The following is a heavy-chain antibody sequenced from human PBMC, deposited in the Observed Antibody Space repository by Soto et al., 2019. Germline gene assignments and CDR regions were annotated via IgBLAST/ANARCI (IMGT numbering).Heavy chain of an antibody. CDR2: IWYDGSNR. D-gene: IGHD4-17*01. V-gene: IGHV3-33*01. Sequence: LSLSCAASGFTFSNYGMHWVRQAPGKGLEWVAVIWYDGSNRYYGDSVKGRFTISRDYSNNTLFLQMNSLRAEDTALYYCVRDSDYGSNSGWLDPWGQGTLVTVSS. CDR1: GFTFSNYG. CDR3: VRDSDYGSNSGWLDP. J-gene: IGHJ5*02.